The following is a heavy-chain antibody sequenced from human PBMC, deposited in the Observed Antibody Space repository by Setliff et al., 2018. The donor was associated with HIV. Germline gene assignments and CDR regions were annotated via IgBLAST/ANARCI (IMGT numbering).Heavy chain of an antibody. V-gene: IGHV4-34*01. D-gene: IGHD2-15*01. CDR1: GGSFSGYY. J-gene: IGHJ4*02. Sequence: SETLSLTCAVYGGSFSGYYWSWIRQPPGKGLEWIGEINHSGSTNYNPSLKSRVTISVDTSKNHFSLKLSSVTAADTAVYYCARRAANGLFDYWGQGTLVTVSS. CDR2: INHSGST. CDR3: ARRAANGLFDY.